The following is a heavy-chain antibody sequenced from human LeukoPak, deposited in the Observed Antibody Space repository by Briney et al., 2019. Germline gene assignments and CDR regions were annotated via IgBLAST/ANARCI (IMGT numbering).Heavy chain of an antibody. J-gene: IGHJ6*02. V-gene: IGHV5-51*01. D-gene: IGHD3-10*01. CDR3: ARALRGVRYYYGMEV. CDR1: GYSFTSYW. Sequence: GESLKISCKGSGYSFTSYWIGWVRQMPGKGLEWMGTIYPGDSDTRYSPSFQGQVTISADKSVSTAYLQWSSLKASDTAMYYCARALRGVRYYYGMEVWGQGTTVPVSS. CDR2: IYPGDSDT.